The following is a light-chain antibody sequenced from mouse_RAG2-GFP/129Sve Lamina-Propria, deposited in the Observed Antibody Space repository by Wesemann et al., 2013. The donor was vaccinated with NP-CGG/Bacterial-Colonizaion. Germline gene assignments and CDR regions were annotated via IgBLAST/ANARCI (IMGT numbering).Light chain of an antibody. J-gene: IGKJ4*01. CDR1: QKVRTA. V-gene: IGKV6-23*01. CDR2: WAS. Sequence: DIVMTQSQKFMSTSVGDRVSITCKASQKVRTAVAWYQQKPGQSPKLLIYWASTRHTGVPDRFTGSGSGTDFTLTISNVQSEDLADYFCQQYSSYPLTFGSGTKLEIK. CDR3: QQYSSYPLT.